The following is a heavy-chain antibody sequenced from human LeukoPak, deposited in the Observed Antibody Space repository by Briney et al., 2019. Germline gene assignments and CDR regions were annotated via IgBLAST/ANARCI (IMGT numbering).Heavy chain of an antibody. Sequence: GGSLRLSCAASGFTVSSNYMSWVRQAPGKGLEWVSLIYSGGSTYYADSVKGRFTISRDNSKNTLYLQMNSLRAEDTAVYYCARLLASYYYGMDVWGQGTTVTVSS. CDR3: ARLLASYYYGMDV. CDR1: GFTVSSNY. J-gene: IGHJ6*02. CDR2: IYSGGST. V-gene: IGHV3-66*01. D-gene: IGHD1-26*01.